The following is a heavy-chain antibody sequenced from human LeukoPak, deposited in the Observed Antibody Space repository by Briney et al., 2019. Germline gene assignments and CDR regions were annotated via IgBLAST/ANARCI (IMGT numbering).Heavy chain of an antibody. Sequence: PGGSLRLSCAASGFTFDDYAMHWVRQAPGKGLEWVSGISWNSGSIGYADSVKGRFTISRDNAKNSLYLQMNSLRAEDTALYYCAKASPYSSSWSALDYWGQGTLVTVSS. CDR3: AKASPYSSSWSALDY. D-gene: IGHD6-13*01. V-gene: IGHV3-9*01. CDR2: ISWNSGSI. CDR1: GFTFDDYA. J-gene: IGHJ4*02.